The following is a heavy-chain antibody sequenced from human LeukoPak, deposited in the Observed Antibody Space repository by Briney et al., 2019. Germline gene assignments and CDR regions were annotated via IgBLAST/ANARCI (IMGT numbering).Heavy chain of an antibody. CDR2: INPNSGGT. CDR1: GYTFTRYY. CDR3: ARAHNWNSYRYYYYMDV. J-gene: IGHJ6*03. Sequence: ASVKVSCKASGYTFTRYYMHWVRQAPGQGLEWMGWINPNSGGTNYAQKFQGRVTMTRDTSISTAYMELSRLRSDDTAVYYCARAHNWNSYRYYYYMDVWGKGTTVTVSS. V-gene: IGHV1-2*02. D-gene: IGHD1-7*01.